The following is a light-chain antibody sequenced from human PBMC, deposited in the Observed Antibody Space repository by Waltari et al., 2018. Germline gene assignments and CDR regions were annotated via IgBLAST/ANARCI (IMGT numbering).Light chain of an antibody. V-gene: IGKV3-15*01. Sequence: EVVMTQSPATVSESPGERVTLSCRASQSVSNNLAWYQQKPGRAPSVLIYAASTRATGIAARFSGSGSGTDFTLTITNLQSEDFAIYYCQQYKNWPTFGQGTKVEI. J-gene: IGKJ1*01. CDR3: QQYKNWPT. CDR2: AAS. CDR1: QSVSNN.